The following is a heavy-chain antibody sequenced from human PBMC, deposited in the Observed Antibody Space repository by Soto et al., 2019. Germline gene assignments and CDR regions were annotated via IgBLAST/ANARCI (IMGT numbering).Heavy chain of an antibody. D-gene: IGHD4-17*01. CDR1: GYSFTSYW. V-gene: IGHV5-51*01. J-gene: IGHJ5*02. CDR3: ARHRPFYYGGNRKVVVFDP. Sequence: GESLKISCKGSGYSFTSYWIGWVRQMPGKGLEWMGIIYPGDSDTRYSPSFQGQVTTSADKSISTAYLQWSSLKASDTAMYYCARHRPFYYGGNRKVVVFDPWGQGTLVTVSS. CDR2: IYPGDSDT.